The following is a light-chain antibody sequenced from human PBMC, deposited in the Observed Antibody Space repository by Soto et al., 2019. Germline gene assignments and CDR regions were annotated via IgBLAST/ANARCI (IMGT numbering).Light chain of an antibody. Sequence: EIVLTQSPATLSLSPGERATLSCRASQSFSTYLAWYQLKSGQPPRLLIYDISHRANGIPARFSGSGSGTDFTLTISSLEPEDFALYFCQHRANWPWTFGQGTKVDI. J-gene: IGKJ1*01. V-gene: IGKV3-11*01. CDR3: QHRANWPWT. CDR1: QSFSTY. CDR2: DIS.